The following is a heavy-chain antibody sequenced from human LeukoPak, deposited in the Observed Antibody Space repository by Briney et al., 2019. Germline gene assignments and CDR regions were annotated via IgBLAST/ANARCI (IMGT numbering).Heavy chain of an antibody. J-gene: IGHJ4*02. D-gene: IGHD5-18*01. CDR1: GGSISSSGYY. CDR3: ARDSLRGYSYGYTGDY. Sequence: SETLSLTCTVSGGSISSSGYYWGWIRQPPGKGLEWIASIYYSGSTYYNPSLKSRVTISVDTSKNQLSLKLSSLTAADTAVYYCARDSLRGYSYGYTGDYWGQGTLVTVSS. CDR2: IYYSGST. V-gene: IGHV4-39*02.